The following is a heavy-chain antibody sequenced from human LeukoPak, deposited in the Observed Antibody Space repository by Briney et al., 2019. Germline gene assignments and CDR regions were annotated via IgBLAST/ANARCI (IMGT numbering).Heavy chain of an antibody. CDR1: GFTFSDYY. D-gene: IGHD4-17*01. J-gene: IGHJ4*02. CDR3: AKDSRNYGDYFDY. V-gene: IGHV3-11*01. CDR2: ISSSGSTI. Sequence: GGSLRLSCAASGFTFSDYYMSWIRQAPGKGLEWVSYISSSGSTIYYADSVKGRFTISRDNAKNSLYLQMNSLRAEDTAVYYCAKDSRNYGDYFDYWGQGTLVTVSS.